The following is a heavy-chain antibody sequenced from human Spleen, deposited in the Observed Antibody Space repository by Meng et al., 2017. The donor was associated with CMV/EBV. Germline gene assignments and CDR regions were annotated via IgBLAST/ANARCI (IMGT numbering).Heavy chain of an antibody. CDR3: ARVVTIFGGRDYYYNLDV. D-gene: IGHD3-3*01. V-gene: IGHV3-48*04. CDR1: GFTFSSYS. CDR2: ISKSSSPI. Sequence: GGSLRLSCAASGFTFSSYSMNWVRQAPGKGLEWVSYISKSSSPIYYADSVKGRFSISRDNAKKSVYLQMNSLSADDTAVYYCARVVTIFGGRDYYYNLDVWGQGTTVTVSS. J-gene: IGHJ6*02.